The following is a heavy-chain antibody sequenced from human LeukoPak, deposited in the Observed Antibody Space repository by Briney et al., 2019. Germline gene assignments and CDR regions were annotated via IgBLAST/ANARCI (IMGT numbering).Heavy chain of an antibody. J-gene: IGHJ4*02. CDR3: ARASSSGWYADS. V-gene: IGHV4-39*07. CDR2: IYYSGST. Sequence: SETLSLTCTVSGGSISSSSYYWGWIRQPPGKGLEWIGNIYYSGSTYYNPSLKSRVTISVDTSKNQFSLKLSSVTAADTAVYYCARASSSGWYADSWGQGTLVTVSS. D-gene: IGHD6-19*01. CDR1: GGSISSSSYY.